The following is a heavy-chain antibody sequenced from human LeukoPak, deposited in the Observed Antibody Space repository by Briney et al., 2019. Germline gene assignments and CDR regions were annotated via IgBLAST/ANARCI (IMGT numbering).Heavy chain of an antibody. Sequence: SVKVSCKTSGFTFSTSAVQWVRQARGQRLEWIGWIIVGSGATNYAQSLQGRFAITRDMSTNTAYMELSSLGSEDSAVYYCAAELYGVYTDCCTFHLWGQGTLVTVSS. D-gene: IGHD4-17*01. CDR1: GFTFSTSA. CDR2: IIVGSGAT. CDR3: AAELYGVYTDCCTFHL. J-gene: IGHJ3*01. V-gene: IGHV1-58*01.